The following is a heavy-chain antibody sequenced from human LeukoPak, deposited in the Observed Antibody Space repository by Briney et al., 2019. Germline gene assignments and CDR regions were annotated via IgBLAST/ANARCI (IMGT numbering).Heavy chain of an antibody. CDR2: IYYSGST. J-gene: IGHJ3*02. D-gene: IGHD2/OR15-2a*01. V-gene: IGHV4-59*11. CDR3: ARDFSAAFDI. CDR1: GGSISSHY. Sequence: SETLSLTCTVSGGSISSHYCSWIRQPPGKGLEWIGYIYYSGSTKYNPSLKSRVTISVDTATNQFSLKLRSVTAADTAVYYCARDFSAAFDIWGQGTMVTVSS.